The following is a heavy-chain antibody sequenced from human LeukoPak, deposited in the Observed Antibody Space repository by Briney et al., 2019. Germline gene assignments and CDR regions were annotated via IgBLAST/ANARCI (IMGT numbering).Heavy chain of an antibody. V-gene: IGHV3-30*02. CDR3: ARVRGNSGSYYSKYYFDF. J-gene: IGHJ4*02. CDR1: GFTFSHYG. Sequence: GGSLRLSCAASGFTFSHYGMHWVRQAPGKGLEWVAFIRYSASDTYYADSVKGRFTISRDNAKNSLYLQMNSLRAEDTAVYYCARVRGNSGSYYSKYYFDFWGQGTLVTVSS. CDR2: IRYSASDT. D-gene: IGHD1-26*01.